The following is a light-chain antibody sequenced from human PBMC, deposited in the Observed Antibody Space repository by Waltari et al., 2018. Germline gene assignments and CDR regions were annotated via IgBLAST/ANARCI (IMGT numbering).Light chain of an antibody. CDR3: QAWDSGTV. J-gene: IGLJ2*01. CDR1: KLGDKF. Sequence: SYELTQPPAVSVSPGQTASITCSGDKLGDKFVCWYQQKAGQSPLLVIYQDDKRPSGIPERCSGSNSGNTATLTISGTQAMDEADYYCQAWDSGTVFGGGTKLTVL. V-gene: IGLV3-1*01. CDR2: QDD.